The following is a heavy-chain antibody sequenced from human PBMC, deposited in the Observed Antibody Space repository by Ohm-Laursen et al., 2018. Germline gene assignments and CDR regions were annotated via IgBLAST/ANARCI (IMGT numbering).Heavy chain of an antibody. V-gene: IGHV3-7*01. CDR3: ARGRGEY. Sequence: GSLRLSCSASGFTFSSYWMNWVRQAPGKGLEWVASIKQDGSEKYYVDSVKGRFTMSRDNAENSLYLQMNSLRAEDTAVYYCARGRGEYWGQGTLVTVSS. CDR2: IKQDGSEK. J-gene: IGHJ4*02. CDR1: GFTFSSYW. D-gene: IGHD6-25*01.